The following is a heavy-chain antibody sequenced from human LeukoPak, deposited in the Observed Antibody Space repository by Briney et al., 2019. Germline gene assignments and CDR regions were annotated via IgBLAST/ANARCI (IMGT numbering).Heavy chain of an antibody. V-gene: IGHV6-1*01. Sequence: SQTLSLTCAISGDXVSSNSAAWNWIRQSPSRGLGWLGRTYRTSRWYNDYAVSVKSRITINPDTSKNQFSLQLSSVTPEDTAVYYCARDLPPGAAGVTGPFDYWGQGTLVTVSA. J-gene: IGHJ4*02. CDR1: GDXVSSNSAA. CDR3: ARDLPPGAAGVTGPFDY. CDR2: TYRTSRWYN. D-gene: IGHD6-13*01.